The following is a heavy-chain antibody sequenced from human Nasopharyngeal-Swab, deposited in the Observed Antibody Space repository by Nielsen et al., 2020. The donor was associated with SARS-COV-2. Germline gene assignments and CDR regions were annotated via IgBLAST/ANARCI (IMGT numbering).Heavy chain of an antibody. D-gene: IGHD3-10*01. CDR2: VSYDGMKT. CDR1: GFTFSGYA. V-gene: IGHV3-30*01. Sequence: GSLRLSCAASGFTFSGYAMHWVRQAPGKGLEWVAVVSYDGMKTYYGDSVKGRFTIFRDNSKSTLYLQMNALTAEDTAVYYCARDFYGSGTFYPGFWGQGTLVTVS. CDR3: ARDFYGSGTFYPGF. J-gene: IGHJ4*02.